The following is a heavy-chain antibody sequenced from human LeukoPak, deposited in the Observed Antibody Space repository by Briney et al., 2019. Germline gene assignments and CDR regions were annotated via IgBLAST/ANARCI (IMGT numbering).Heavy chain of an antibody. CDR3: ARDLGVHAGDY. CDR2: ISSSSTYT. Sequence: GGSLRLSCAASGFTFSTYSMNWVRQAPGKGLEWVSSISSSSTYTNYADSVKGRFTISRDNAKNSLYLQMSSLRGEDTAVYYCARDLGVHAGDYWGQGTLVTVSS. V-gene: IGHV3-21*01. D-gene: IGHD3-10*01. J-gene: IGHJ4*02. CDR1: GFTFSTYS.